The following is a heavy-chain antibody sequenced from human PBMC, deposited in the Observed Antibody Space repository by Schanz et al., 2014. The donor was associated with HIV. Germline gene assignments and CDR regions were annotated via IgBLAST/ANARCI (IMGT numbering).Heavy chain of an antibody. D-gene: IGHD2-21*02. CDR1: GFTFSNYA. CDR2: ISYDGSNK. Sequence: QVQLVESGGGVVQPGRSLRLSCAVSGFTFSNYAMHWVRQAPGKGLEWVAVISYDGSNKYYADSVKGRFTISRDNSKNTLYLQMNSLRAEDTAVYYCARDRMTANWKHGMDVWGQGTTVTVSS. V-gene: IGHV3-30-3*01. J-gene: IGHJ6*02. CDR3: ARDRMTANWKHGMDV.